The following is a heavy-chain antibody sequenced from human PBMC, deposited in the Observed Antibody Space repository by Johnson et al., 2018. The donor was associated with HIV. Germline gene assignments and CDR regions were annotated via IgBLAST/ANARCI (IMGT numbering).Heavy chain of an antibody. CDR1: QFTFSSYA. CDR2: ISVSGGST. D-gene: IGHD1-26*01. V-gene: IGHV3-23*04. J-gene: IGHJ3*02. CDR3: AKDQGGSYPYDAFDI. Sequence: VQLVESGGGLAKPAWSPRLSCAASQFTFSSYAMSWVRQAPGKGLEWVSAISVSGGSTYYADSVKGRFPISRDNSKNTLYLQMNSLRAEDTAVYYCAKDQGGSYPYDAFDIWGQGTMVTVSS.